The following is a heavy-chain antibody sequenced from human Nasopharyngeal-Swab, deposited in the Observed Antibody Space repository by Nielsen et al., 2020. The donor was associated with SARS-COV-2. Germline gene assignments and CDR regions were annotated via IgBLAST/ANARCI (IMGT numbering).Heavy chain of an antibody. J-gene: IGHJ6*02. V-gene: IGHV3-13*04. CDR3: ARGWRDGYSHYYYYGMDV. Sequence: GEPLKISCAASGFTFSSYDMHWVRQATGKGLEWVSAIGTAGDTYYPGSVKGRFTISRENAKNSLYLQMNSLRAGDTAVYYCARGWRDGYSHYYYYGMDVWGQGTTVTVSS. CDR2: IGTAGDT. CDR1: GFTFSSYD. D-gene: IGHD5-24*01.